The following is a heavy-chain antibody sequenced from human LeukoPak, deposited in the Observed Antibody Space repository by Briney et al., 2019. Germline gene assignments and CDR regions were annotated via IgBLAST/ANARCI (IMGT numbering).Heavy chain of an antibody. CDR1: GFTFSSYW. V-gene: IGHV3-7*04. J-gene: IGHJ6*03. D-gene: IGHD4-17*01. CDR2: IKQDGSEK. CDR3: ARGTTVTYYYYYYMDV. Sequence: PGGSLRLSCAASGFTFSSYWMSWVRQAPGKGLEWVANIKQDGSEKYYVDSVKGRFTISRDNAKNSLYLQMNSLRAEDTAVYYCARGTTVTYYYYYYMDVWGKGTTVTVSS.